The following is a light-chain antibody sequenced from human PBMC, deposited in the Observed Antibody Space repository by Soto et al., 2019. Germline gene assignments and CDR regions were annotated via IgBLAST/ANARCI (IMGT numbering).Light chain of an antibody. CDR3: QQRYSTTIT. Sequence: DIQMTQSPSSLSASVGDRVNITCRASQSISSYLNWYQQKPGKAPKLLIYAASSLQSGVPSRFSGSGSGTDFTLTISSLQPEDFATYYCQQRYSTTITFGQGTRLEIK. V-gene: IGKV1-39*01. CDR2: AAS. J-gene: IGKJ5*01. CDR1: QSISSY.